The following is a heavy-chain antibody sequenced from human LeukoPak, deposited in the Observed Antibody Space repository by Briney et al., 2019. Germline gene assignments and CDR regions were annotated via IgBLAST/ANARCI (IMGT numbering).Heavy chain of an antibody. CDR2: IYYSGST. CDR1: GGSISSSSHY. V-gene: IGHV4-39*01. J-gene: IGHJ4*02. Sequence: SETLSLTCTVSGGSISSSSHYWGWIRQPPGKGLEWIGSIYYSGSTYYNPSLKSRVTISVDTSKNQFSLKLSSVTAADTAVYYCARRKYSSGLFDYWGQGTLVTVSS. CDR3: ARRKYSSGLFDY. D-gene: IGHD6-19*01.